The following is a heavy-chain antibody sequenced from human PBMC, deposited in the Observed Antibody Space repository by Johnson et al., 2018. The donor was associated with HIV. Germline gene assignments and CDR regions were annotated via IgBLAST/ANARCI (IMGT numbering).Heavy chain of an antibody. CDR3: ARDGGYCSGGNCYFAFDI. J-gene: IGHJ3*02. D-gene: IGHD2-15*01. CDR1: GFTFSDYY. V-gene: IGHV3-66*01. CDR2: IYSGGST. Sequence: VQLVESGGGVVRPGGSLRLSCAASGFTFSDYYMSWIRQAPGKGLEWVSIIYSGGSTYYADYVKGRFTISRDNSKNTLYLQMNSLRAEDTAVYYWARDGGYCSGGNCYFAFDIWGQGTMVTVSS.